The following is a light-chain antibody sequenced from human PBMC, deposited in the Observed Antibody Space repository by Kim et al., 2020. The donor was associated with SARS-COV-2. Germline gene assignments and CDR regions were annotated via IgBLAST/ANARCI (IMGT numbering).Light chain of an antibody. CDR2: RDN. J-gene: IGLJ3*02. Sequence: SYELTQPPSVSVSPGQTASITCSGDKLGDKYTCWYQQKPGQSPVLVIYRDNKRPSGIPERFSGSNSGNTATLTISGTQAMDEADYYCQAWDSSSLVFGGGTQLTVL. CDR1: KLGDKY. V-gene: IGLV3-1*01. CDR3: QAWDSSSLV.